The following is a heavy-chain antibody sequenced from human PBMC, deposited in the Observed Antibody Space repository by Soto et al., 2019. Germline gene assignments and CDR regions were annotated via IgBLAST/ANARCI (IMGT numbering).Heavy chain of an antibody. CDR3: ARDLLLYRDHDAFDI. V-gene: IGHV6-1*01. CDR2: TYYRSKWYN. D-gene: IGHD1-26*01. CDR1: GDSVSSNSAA. Sequence: SQTLSLTCVISGDSVSSNSAAWNWIRQSPSRGLEWLGRTYYRSKWYNDYVVSVKSRITINPDTSKNQFSLQLNSVTPEDTAVNYCARDLLLYRDHDAFDIWGQGTMVTVSS. J-gene: IGHJ3*02.